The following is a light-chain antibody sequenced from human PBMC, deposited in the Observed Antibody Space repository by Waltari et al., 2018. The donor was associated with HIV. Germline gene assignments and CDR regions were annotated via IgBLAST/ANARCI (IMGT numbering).Light chain of an antibody. CDR2: EFN. V-gene: IGLV2-14*01. J-gene: IGLJ1*01. CDR1: SSDVGGFNY. CDR3: SSFSSGNSLEV. Sequence: HSALTQPASVSGSPGQTVTISCSGTSSDVGGFNYVSWYQQHPGKAPKLMIYEFNNRPSRIPSRFSGSKSGNTAYLTISGLQAEDEADYYCSSFSSGNSLEVFGTGTKVTFL.